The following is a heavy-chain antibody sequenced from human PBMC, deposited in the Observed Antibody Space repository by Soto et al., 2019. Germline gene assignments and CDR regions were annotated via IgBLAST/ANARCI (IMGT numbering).Heavy chain of an antibody. J-gene: IGHJ3*02. CDR1: GYSFTTYW. CDR2: IYPGDSDT. Sequence: GASLKISCKGSGYSFTTYWIGWVRQMPGKGLEWMGIIYPGDSDTRNSPSFQGQVTISADKSISTAYLQWSSLKASDTAMYYCARQVYNYDSLAPHAFDIWGQGTMVTVSS. V-gene: IGHV5-51*01. D-gene: IGHD3-9*01. CDR3: ARQVYNYDSLAPHAFDI.